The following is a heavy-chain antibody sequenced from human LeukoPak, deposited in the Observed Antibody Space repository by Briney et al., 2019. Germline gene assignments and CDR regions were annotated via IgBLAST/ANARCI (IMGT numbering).Heavy chain of an antibody. Sequence: GGSLRLSCAASGFTLSDYEVNWVRQAPGKGLEWVSYINSGGDSMYYADSVKGRFTISRDNAKNSLYLQMNSLRAEDTALYYCARQDILTGYYIRGAFDIWGQGTMVTVSS. CDR2: INSGGDSM. CDR3: ARQDILTGYYIRGAFDI. D-gene: IGHD3-9*01. V-gene: IGHV3-48*03. CDR1: GFTLSDYE. J-gene: IGHJ3*02.